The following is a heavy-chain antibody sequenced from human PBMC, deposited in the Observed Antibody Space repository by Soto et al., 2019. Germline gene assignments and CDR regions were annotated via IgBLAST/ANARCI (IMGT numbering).Heavy chain of an antibody. V-gene: IGHV1-3*01. Sequence: ASVKVSCKASGYTFTSYAMHWVRQAPGQRLEWMGWINAGNGNTKYSQKFQGRVTITRDTSASTAYMELSSLRSEDTAVYYCARIGRCSSTSCYRFWFDPWGQGTLVTVSS. D-gene: IGHD2-2*01. CDR3: ARIGRCSSTSCYRFWFDP. J-gene: IGHJ5*02. CDR1: GYTFTSYA. CDR2: INAGNGNT.